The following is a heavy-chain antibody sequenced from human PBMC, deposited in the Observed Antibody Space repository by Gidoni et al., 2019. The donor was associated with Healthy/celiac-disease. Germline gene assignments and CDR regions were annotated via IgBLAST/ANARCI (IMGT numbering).Heavy chain of an antibody. Sequence: QVQLQQWGAGLLKPSETLSLTCAVYGGSFSGYYWSWIRQPPGKGLEWIGEINHSGSTNYNPSLKSRVTISVDTSKNQFSLKLSSVTAADTAVYYCARARLGNWFDPWGQGTLVTVSS. CDR1: GGSFSGYY. D-gene: IGHD3-16*01. V-gene: IGHV4-34*01. J-gene: IGHJ5*02. CDR2: INHSGST. CDR3: ARARLGNWFDP.